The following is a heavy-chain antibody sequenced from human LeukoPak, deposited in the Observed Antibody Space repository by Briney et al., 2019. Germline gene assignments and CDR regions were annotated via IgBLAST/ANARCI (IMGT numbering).Heavy chain of an antibody. D-gene: IGHD4-23*01. Sequence: ASVKVSCKASGYTFTSYYMHWVRQVPGQGLEWMGGIIPIFGTANYAQKFQGRVTITADESTSTASMELSSLRSEDTAVYYCAREWDYGGNEGWGQGTLVTVSS. J-gene: IGHJ4*02. CDR1: GYTFTSYY. CDR2: IIPIFGTA. CDR3: AREWDYGGNEG. V-gene: IGHV1-69*13.